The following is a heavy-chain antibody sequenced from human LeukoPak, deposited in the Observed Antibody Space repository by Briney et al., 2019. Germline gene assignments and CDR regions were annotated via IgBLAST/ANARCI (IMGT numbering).Heavy chain of an antibody. V-gene: IGHV4-59*01. CDR3: ARVRGDFETD. J-gene: IGHJ1*01. CDR1: GGSISSYY. CDR2: RYYSGST. Sequence: SETLSLTCIVSGGSISSYYWTWIRQPPGKGLEWVWYRYYSGSTTYNPSLKSRVTISVDTSKSQYYLKLISVNDADTAIYYCARVRGDFETDWGQGTLVTVSS. D-gene: IGHD3-16*01.